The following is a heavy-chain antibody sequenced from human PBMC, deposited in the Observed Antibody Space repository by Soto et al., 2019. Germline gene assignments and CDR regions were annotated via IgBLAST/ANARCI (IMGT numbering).Heavy chain of an antibody. V-gene: IGHV1-46*01. CDR3: ARGSKLICGGDCYSVLDY. CDR1: GYTFTSYY. Sequence: ASVKVSCKASGYTFTSYYMHWVRQAPGQGLEWMGIINPTGGSTSYAQKFQGRVTMTRDTSTSTVYMELSSLRSEDTAVYYCARGSKLICGGDCYSVLDYWGQGTLVTVSS. D-gene: IGHD2-21*02. J-gene: IGHJ4*02. CDR2: INPTGGST.